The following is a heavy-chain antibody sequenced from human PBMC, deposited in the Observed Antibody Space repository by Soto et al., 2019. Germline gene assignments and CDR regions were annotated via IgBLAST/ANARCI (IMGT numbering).Heavy chain of an antibody. D-gene: IGHD2-2*01. CDR1: GFSLNTGGVA. J-gene: IGHJ4*02. V-gene: IGHV2-5*02. Sequence: QITLKESGPTLVKPTQTITLTCTFSGFSLNTGGVAVGWIRQPPGKAPEWLALIYGDDDKRFKPSLKNRLSITRDNSRNEVVLKMTYMDPVDTGTFFCAHKHAATWLFDYWGQGILVTVPS. CDR2: IYGDDDK. CDR3: AHKHAATWLFDY.